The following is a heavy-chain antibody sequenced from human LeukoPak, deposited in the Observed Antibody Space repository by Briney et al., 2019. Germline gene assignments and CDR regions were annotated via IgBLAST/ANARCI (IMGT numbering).Heavy chain of an antibody. D-gene: IGHD3/OR15-3a*01. J-gene: IGHJ6*02. CDR2: INHSGST. CDR1: GSFSGFY. CDR3: ARTSYRNGLYGVDV. V-gene: IGHV4-34*01. Sequence: SETLSLTCAGGSFSGFYWSWIRQPPGKGLEWIGEINHSGSTDHNPPLKSRVTISLDTSKNQLSLNLTSVTAADTAVYYCARTSYRNGLYGVDVWGQGTTVTVSS.